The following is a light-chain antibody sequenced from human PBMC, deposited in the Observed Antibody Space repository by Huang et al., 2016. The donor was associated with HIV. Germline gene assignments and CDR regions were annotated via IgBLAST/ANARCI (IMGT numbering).Light chain of an antibody. CDR2: VAS. J-gene: IGKJ2*01. Sequence: DIQMTQSPSFLSASVGDRVTITCRASQSISSYLHWYQQKPGKAPNLLIYVASSLQSCVPYRFSGSGSGTDFTLTISSLQPEDFATYYCQQSYSTPMYTFGQGTKLEIK. V-gene: IGKV1-39*01. CDR3: QQSYSTPMYT. CDR1: QSISSY.